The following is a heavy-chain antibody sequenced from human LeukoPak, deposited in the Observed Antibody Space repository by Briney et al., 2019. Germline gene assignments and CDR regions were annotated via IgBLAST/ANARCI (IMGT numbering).Heavy chain of an antibody. CDR1: GFTFNTYG. CDR2: ISGSGGST. J-gene: IGHJ5*02. Sequence: GGTLRLSCAASGFTFNTYGMSWVRQAPGKGLEWVSAISGSGGSTYYADSVKGRFTISRDNSKNTLYLQMNSLRAEDTAVYYCAKGTSYGSGSSGYYDAWGQGTLVTVSS. V-gene: IGHV3-23*01. D-gene: IGHD3-22*01. CDR3: AKGTSYGSGSSGYYDA.